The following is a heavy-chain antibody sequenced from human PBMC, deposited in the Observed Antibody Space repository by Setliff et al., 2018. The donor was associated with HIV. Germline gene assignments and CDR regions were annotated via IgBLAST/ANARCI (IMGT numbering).Heavy chain of an antibody. D-gene: IGHD3-16*01. CDR2: IKEDGSEK. CDR1: GFTFRNYW. Sequence: GGSLRLSCGASGFTFRNYWMTWVRQAPGRGLECVANIKEDGSEKYYVDSVKGRFTISRDNAQNSVTLQMNRLRPDDTALYYCARSWGGLWAIDNWGQGTLVTVSS. J-gene: IGHJ4*02. V-gene: IGHV3-7*01. CDR3: ARSWGGLWAIDN.